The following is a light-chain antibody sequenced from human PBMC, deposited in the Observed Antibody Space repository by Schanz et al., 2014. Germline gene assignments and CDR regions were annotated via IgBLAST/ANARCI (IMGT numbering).Light chain of an antibody. CDR3: QQYHNWPPIT. Sequence: EIVMTQSPATLSVSPGERATLSCRASQSVSSNLAWYQQKPGQAPRLLIYGASTRAIGIPARFSGSGSGTEFTLTISSLQSEDFAVYHCQQYHNWPPITFGGGTKVEIK. CDR2: GAS. J-gene: IGKJ4*01. V-gene: IGKV3-15*01. CDR1: QSVSSN.